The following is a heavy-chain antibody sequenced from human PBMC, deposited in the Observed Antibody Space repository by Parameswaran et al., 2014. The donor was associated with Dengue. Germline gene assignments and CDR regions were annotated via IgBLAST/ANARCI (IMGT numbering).Heavy chain of an antibody. J-gene: IGHJ5*02. D-gene: IGHD2-8*01. Sequence: KWIRQPPGKGLEWVSSISSSSSYIYYADSVKGRFTISRDNAKNSLYLQMNSLRAEDTAVYYCARDRIDCTNGVCYTDVNWFDPWGQGTLVTVSS. V-gene: IGHV3-21*01. CDR3: ARDRIDCTNGVCYTDVNWFDP. CDR2: ISSSSSYI.